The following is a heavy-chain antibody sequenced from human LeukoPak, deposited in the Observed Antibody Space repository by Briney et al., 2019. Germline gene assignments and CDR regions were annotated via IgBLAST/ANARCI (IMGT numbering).Heavy chain of an antibody. CDR2: MNPNSGTT. V-gene: IGHV1-8*01. J-gene: IGHJ4*02. D-gene: IGHD7-27*01. Sequence: EASVKVSCKASGYTFTSYDFNWVRQAPGQGPEWIGWMNPNSGTTGYAQKFQGRVTMTRDTSISTAYMDLSSLRSEDTAVHYCARAPRNWGFDYWGQGTLVTVSS. CDR1: GYTFTSYD. CDR3: ARAPRNWGFDY.